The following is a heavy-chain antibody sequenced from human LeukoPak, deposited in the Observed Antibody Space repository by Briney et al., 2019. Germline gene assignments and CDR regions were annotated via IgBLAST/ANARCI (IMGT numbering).Heavy chain of an antibody. D-gene: IGHD2-15*01. Sequence: HPGGSLTLSCAPSGFTFSNHAMNWVRQAPGKGLEWVSIISGSGHGPVKYYADSVKGRFTISRDDSKNTLYLQMNSLRAEDTAVYYCAKSSVGEGRIIASGYFDKWGQGTLVTVSS. CDR1: GFTFSNHA. V-gene: IGHV3-23*01. J-gene: IGHJ4*02. CDR3: AKSSVGEGRIIASGYFDK. CDR2: ISGSGHGPVK.